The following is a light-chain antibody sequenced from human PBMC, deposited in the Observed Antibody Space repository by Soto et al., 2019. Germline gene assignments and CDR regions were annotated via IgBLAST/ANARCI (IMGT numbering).Light chain of an antibody. CDR2: DVS. V-gene: IGKV3-20*01. J-gene: IGKJ1*01. Sequence: EIVLTQSPGTLSLSPGERATLSCRSSQSVSSNYLAWYQQKPDPAPRLVIYDVSGRATGIPDRFSGSGSGTDFTLTISRLEPEDFAVYYCQQYGSSPTFGQGTKVEIK. CDR1: QSVSSNY. CDR3: QQYGSSPT.